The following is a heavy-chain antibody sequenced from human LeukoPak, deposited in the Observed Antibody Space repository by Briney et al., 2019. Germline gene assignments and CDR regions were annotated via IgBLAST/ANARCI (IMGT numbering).Heavy chain of an antibody. V-gene: IGHV3-33*01. D-gene: IGHD3-22*01. Sequence: GRSLRLSCAASGFTFSSYGMHWVRQAPGKGLEGVAVIWYDGSNKYYADSVKGRFTISRDNSKNTLYLQMNSLRAEDTAVYYCARESYDSSGYYPSSAFDYWGQGTLVTVSS. J-gene: IGHJ4*02. CDR2: IWYDGSNK. CDR1: GFTFSSYG. CDR3: ARESYDSSGYYPSSAFDY.